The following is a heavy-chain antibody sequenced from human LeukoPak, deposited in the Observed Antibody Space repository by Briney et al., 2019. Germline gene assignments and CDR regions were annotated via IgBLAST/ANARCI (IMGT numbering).Heavy chain of an antibody. CDR1: GDSVSSNSAA. D-gene: IGHD2-2*01. CDR2: TYYRSKWYN. Sequence: SQTLSLTCAISGDSVSSNSAAWDWIRQSPSRGLEWLGRTYYRSKWYNDYAVSVKSRITINPDTSKNQFSLQLNSVTPEDTAVYYCARGPPYCSSTRCRDWGQGTLVTVSS. V-gene: IGHV6-1*01. CDR3: ARGPPYCSSTRCRD. J-gene: IGHJ4*02.